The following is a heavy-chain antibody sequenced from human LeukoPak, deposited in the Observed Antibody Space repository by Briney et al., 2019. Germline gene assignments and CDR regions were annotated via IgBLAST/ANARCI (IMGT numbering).Heavy chain of an antibody. V-gene: IGHV4-38-2*02. J-gene: IGHJ5*02. CDR1: GYSISNGYY. CDR2: IYHSGNT. Sequence: SETLSLTCTVSGYSISNGYYWAWIRQPPGQGLEWIGNIYHSGNTYYNPSLKSRVTISVDTSKNQFSLNLNSVTAADTAVHYCARAYSSSWYFNWFDPWGQGTLVTVSS. D-gene: IGHD6-13*01. CDR3: ARAYSSSWYFNWFDP.